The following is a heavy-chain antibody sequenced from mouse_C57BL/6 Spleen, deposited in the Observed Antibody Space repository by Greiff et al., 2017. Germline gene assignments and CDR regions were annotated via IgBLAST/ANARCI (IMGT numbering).Heavy chain of an antibody. Sequence: LQQSFSALSLPFPSFNMSFNSSCYTFTSYTMHWVKQRPGQGLEWIGYINPSSGYTKYNQKFKDKATLTADKSSSTAYMQLSSLTSEDSAVYYCARLGYDYDRGYWGQGTTLTVSS. V-gene: IGHV1-4*01. D-gene: IGHD2-4*01. CDR3: ARLGYDYDRGY. CDR1: CYTFTSYT. CDR2: INPSSGYT. J-gene: IGHJ2*01.